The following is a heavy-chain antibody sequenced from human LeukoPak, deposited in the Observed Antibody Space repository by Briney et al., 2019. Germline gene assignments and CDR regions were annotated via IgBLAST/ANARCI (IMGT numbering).Heavy chain of an antibody. CDR3: ARDYNYYDSSGYYRWFDP. CDR1: GFTFSSYS. CDR2: ISSSSSYI. D-gene: IGHD3-22*01. V-gene: IGHV3-21*01. J-gene: IGHJ5*02. Sequence: GGSLRLSCAASGFTFSSYSMNWVRQAPGKGLEWVSSISSSSSYIYYADSVKGRFTISRDNAKNSLYLQMNSLRAEDTAGYYCARDYNYYDSSGYYRWFDPWGQGTLVTVSS.